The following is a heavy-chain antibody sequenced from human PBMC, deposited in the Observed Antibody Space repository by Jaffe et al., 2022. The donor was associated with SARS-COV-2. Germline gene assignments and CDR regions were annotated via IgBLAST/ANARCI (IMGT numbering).Heavy chain of an antibody. CDR1: GYTFTSYY. V-gene: IGHV1-46*01. CDR3: ARVGAIIAAAEDYYYYGMDV. J-gene: IGHJ6*02. CDR2: INPSGGST. Sequence: QVQLVQSGAEVKKPGASVKVSCKASGYTFTSYYMHWVRQAPGQGLEWMGIINPSGGSTSYAQKFQGRVTMTRDTSTSTVYMELSSLRSEDTAVYYCARVGAIIAAAEDYYYYGMDVWGQGTTVTVSS. D-gene: IGHD6-13*01.